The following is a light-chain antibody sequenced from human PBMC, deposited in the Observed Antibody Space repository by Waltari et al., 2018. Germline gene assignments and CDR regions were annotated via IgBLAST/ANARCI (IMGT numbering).Light chain of an antibody. CDR3: QQRRNWPLT. CDR2: DTS. Sequence: EIALTQSPATLSLSPGERATLSCRASQSVNWYLAWYQQRPGQAPRLLIYDTSNRATGIPARFSGSGSETDFTLTISSLEPEDSAVYYCQQRRNWPLTFGGGTKVEIK. J-gene: IGKJ4*01. CDR1: QSVNWY. V-gene: IGKV3-11*01.